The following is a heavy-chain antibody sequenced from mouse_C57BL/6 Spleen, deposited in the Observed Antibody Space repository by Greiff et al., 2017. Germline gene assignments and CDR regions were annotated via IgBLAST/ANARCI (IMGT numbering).Heavy chain of an antibody. CDR3: TGYGSTPWGFDY. CDR1: GYTFTDYE. V-gene: IGHV1-15*01. CDR2: IDPETGGP. Sequence: QVQLQQSGAELVRPGASVTLSCKASGYTFTDYEMHWVKQTPVHGLEWIGAIDPETGGPAYNQKFKGKAILTADKSSSTAYMELRSLTSEDSAVYYCTGYGSTPWGFDYWGQGTTLTVSS. J-gene: IGHJ2*01. D-gene: IGHD1-1*01.